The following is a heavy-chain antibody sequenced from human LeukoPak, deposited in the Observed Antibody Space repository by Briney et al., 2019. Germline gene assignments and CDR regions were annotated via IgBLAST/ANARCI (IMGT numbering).Heavy chain of an antibody. CDR2: IYYSGST. Sequence: PSETLSLTCTVSGGSISSGDYYWNWIRQPPGKGLEWIGYIYYSGSTYYNPSLKSRVTISVDTSKNQFSLKLSSVTAADTAVYYCARVYYDFWSGYSARYFDLWGRGTLVTVSS. J-gene: IGHJ2*01. V-gene: IGHV4-30-4*01. CDR3: ARVYYDFWSGYSARYFDL. CDR1: GGSISSGDYY. D-gene: IGHD3-3*01.